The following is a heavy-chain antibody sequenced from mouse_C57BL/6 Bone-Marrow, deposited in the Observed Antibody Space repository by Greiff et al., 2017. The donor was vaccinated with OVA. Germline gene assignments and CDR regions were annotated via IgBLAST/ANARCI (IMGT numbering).Heavy chain of an antibody. J-gene: IGHJ2*01. D-gene: IGHD1-1*01. CDR2: IDPSDSET. CDR3: ARRGGSYYFDY. Sequence: QVQLQQPGAELVRPGSSVKLSCKASGYTFTSYWMHWVKQRPIQGLECIGNIDPSDSETHYNQKFKDKATLTVDKSSSTAYMQLSSLTSEDSAVYYCARRGGSYYFDYWGQGTTLTVSS. CDR1: GYTFTSYW. V-gene: IGHV1-52*01.